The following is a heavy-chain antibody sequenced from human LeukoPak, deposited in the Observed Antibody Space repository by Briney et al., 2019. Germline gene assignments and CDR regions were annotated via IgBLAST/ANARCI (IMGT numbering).Heavy chain of an antibody. J-gene: IGHJ1*01. CDR1: GFTFSSYA. D-gene: IGHD2/OR15-2a*01. CDR3: AKDRYSMGGQGLVLYFQH. V-gene: IGHV3-23*01. CDR2: ISGSGGST. Sequence: GGSLRLSCAASGFTFSSYAMSWVRQAPGKGLEWVSAISGSGGSTYYADSVKGRFTISRDNSKNTLYLQMNSLRAEDTAVYYCAKDRYSMGGQGLVLYFQHWGQGTLVTVSS.